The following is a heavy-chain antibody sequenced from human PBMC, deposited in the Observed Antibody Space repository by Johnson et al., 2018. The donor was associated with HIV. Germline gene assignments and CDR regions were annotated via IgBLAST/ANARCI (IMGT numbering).Heavy chain of an antibody. CDR1: GFTFDDYG. J-gene: IGHJ3*02. V-gene: IGHV3-15*01. CDR2: IKSRTDGGTT. D-gene: IGHD2-21*01. Sequence: VQLVESGGGVVQPGKSLRLSCAASGFTFDDYGMSWVRQAPGKGLEWVGHIKSRTDGGTTDYAAPVKGRFTIARDDSKNTLYLQMNSLKTEDTAVYYCTTVDCGGDCYSGHAFDIWGQGTMVTVSS. CDR3: TTVDCGGDCYSGHAFDI.